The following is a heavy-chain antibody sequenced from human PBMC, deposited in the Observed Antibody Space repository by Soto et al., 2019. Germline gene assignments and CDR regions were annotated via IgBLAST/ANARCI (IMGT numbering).Heavy chain of an antibody. CDR1: GGSISGYY. CDR3: SRVGCSNSKCYTRGMDV. V-gene: IGHV4-4*07. J-gene: IGHJ6*02. CDR2: IYSDGTT. D-gene: IGHD2-2*01. Sequence: SETLSLTCTVSGGSISGYYWGWVRQPAGKGLELVERIYSDGTTNYSPSLKSRVTMSLDTSKDQFSLHLNSVTAADPAVYYCSRVGCSNSKCYTRGMDVWGQGTTVTVSS.